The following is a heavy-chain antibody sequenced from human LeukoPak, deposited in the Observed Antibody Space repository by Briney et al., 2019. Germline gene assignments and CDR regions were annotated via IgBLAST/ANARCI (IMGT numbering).Heavy chain of an antibody. J-gene: IGHJ5*02. D-gene: IGHD3-22*01. V-gene: IGHV4-39*07. Sequence: SETLSLTCTVSGGSISSNSYYWAWIRQPPGRGLEWIANIYYSGSTSYNPSLKSRVSMSLDTSRNQFSLKLTSVTAADTAVYYCARDRELFCSSGFCNWLDPWGQGTLVTVSS. CDR1: GGSISSNSYY. CDR3: ARDRELFCSSGFCNWLDP. CDR2: IYYSGST.